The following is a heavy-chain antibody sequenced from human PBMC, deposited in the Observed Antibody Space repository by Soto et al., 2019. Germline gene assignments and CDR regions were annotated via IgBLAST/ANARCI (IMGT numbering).Heavy chain of an antibody. CDR1: GDSVSSNSAA. D-gene: IGHD6-6*01. J-gene: IGHJ5*02. Sequence: PSQTLSLTCAISGDSVSSNSAAWNWIRQSPSRGLEWLGRTYYRSKWYNDYAVSVKSRITTNADTSKNQFSLQLNSVTPEDTVVFYCARDLGALIGTPGWFDHWGKGTRVTFPS. CDR3: ARDLGALIGTPGWFDH. CDR2: TYYRSKWYN. V-gene: IGHV6-1*01.